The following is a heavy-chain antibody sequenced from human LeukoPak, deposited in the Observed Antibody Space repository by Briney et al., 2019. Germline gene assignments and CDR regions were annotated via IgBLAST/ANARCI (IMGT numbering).Heavy chain of an antibody. CDR3: ARGEQLAGGMDWFDP. D-gene: IGHD6-13*01. CDR1: GGSISSGGYY. J-gene: IGHJ5*02. Sequence: SETLSLTCTVSGGSISSGGYYWSWIRQPPGKGLEWIGYIYQSGSTYYNPSLKSRVTISVDRSRNQFSLKLNSVTAADTAVYYCARGEQLAGGMDWFDPWGQGTLVTVSS. V-gene: IGHV4-30-2*01. CDR2: IYQSGST.